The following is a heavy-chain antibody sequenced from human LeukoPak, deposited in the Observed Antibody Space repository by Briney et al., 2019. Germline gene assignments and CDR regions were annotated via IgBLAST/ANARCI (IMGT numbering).Heavy chain of an antibody. Sequence: IPSETLSLTCTVSGGSISSYYWSWIRQPPGKGLEWIGYIYYSGSTNYNPSLKSRVTISVDKSKNQFSLKLSSVTAADTAVYYCARDFSSWYSRWGQGTLVTVSS. V-gene: IGHV4-59*12. D-gene: IGHD6-13*01. CDR2: IYYSGST. J-gene: IGHJ4*02. CDR3: ARDFSSWYSR. CDR1: GGSISSYY.